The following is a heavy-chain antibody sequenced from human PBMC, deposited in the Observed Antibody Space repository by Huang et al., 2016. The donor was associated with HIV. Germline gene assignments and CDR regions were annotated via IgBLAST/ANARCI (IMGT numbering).Heavy chain of an antibody. CDR1: GFIFSDYW. Sequence: EVELAESGGGSVRPGQSLRLSCVGSGFIFSDYWMHWVRQLPGKGRMWVARIESEGSSTRYADSVKGRFTIYRDNAKNTVYLQMSSLRVDDTAVYYCVRAKEKGYDFWSGYRYWGQGVQVTVSS. V-gene: IGHV3-74*02. J-gene: IGHJ4*01. CDR2: IESEGSST. CDR3: VRAKEKGYDFWSGYRY. D-gene: IGHD3-3*01.